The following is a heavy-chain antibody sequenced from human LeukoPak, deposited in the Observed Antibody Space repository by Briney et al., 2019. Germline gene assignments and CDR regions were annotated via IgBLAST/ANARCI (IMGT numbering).Heavy chain of an antibody. D-gene: IGHD1-14*01. Sequence: GRSLRLSCAASGFTFSSYAMHWVRQAPGKGLEWVAVISYDGSNKYYADSVKGRFTISRDNSKNTLYLQMNSLRAEDTAVYYCANRNFDYWGQGTLVTVSS. J-gene: IGHJ4*02. CDR2: ISYDGSNK. CDR1: GFTFSSYA. V-gene: IGHV3-30*18. CDR3: ANRNFDY.